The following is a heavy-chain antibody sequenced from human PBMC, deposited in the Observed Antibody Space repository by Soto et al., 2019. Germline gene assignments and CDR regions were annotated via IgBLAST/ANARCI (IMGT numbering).Heavy chain of an antibody. CDR2: IIPIFGTA. CDR3: ARVAPYYYDSSGYEDDAFDI. D-gene: IGHD3-22*01. V-gene: IGHV1-69*13. J-gene: IGHJ3*02. CDR1: GGTFSSYA. Sequence: SVKVSCKASGGTFSSYAISWVRQAPGQGLEWMGGIIPIFGTATYAQKFQGRVTITADESTSTAYMELSSLRSEDTAVYYCARVAPYYYDSSGYEDDAFDIWGRGTMVTVSS.